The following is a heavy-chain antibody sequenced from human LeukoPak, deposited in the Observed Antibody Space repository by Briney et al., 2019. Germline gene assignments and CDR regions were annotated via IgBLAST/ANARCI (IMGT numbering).Heavy chain of an antibody. V-gene: IGHV3-30-3*01. Sequence: PGRSLRLSCAASGFTFSSYAMHWVRQAPGKGLEWVAVISYDGSNKYYADSVKGRFTISRDSSKNALYLQMNSLRAEDTAVYYCARDVVSDPSLEGYFDYWGQGTLVTVSS. J-gene: IGHJ4*02. D-gene: IGHD2-15*01. CDR3: ARDVVSDPSLEGYFDY. CDR2: ISYDGSNK. CDR1: GFTFSSYA.